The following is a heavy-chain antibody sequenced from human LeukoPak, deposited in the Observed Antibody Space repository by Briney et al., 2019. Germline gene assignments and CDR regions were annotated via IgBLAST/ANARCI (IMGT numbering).Heavy chain of an antibody. CDR3: ARGRDGWYFDY. D-gene: IGHD2-15*01. CDR1: GFTFSSYS. Sequence: GGSLRLSCTASGFTFSSYSMNWVRQAPGRGLEWVSYISSSSSSIYYADSVKGRFTISRDNAKNSLFLQMNSLRAEDTAVYYCARGRDGWYFDYWGQGTLVSVSS. V-gene: IGHV3-48*01. CDR2: ISSSSSSI. J-gene: IGHJ4*02.